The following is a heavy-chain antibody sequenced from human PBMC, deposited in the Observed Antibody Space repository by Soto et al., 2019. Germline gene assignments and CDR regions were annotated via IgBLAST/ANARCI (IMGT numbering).Heavy chain of an antibody. J-gene: IGHJ6*02. CDR3: ASGDYGMDV. CDR2: IWYDGSNK. V-gene: IGHV3-33*01. Sequence: QVQLVESGGGVVQPGRSLRLSCAASGFTLSSYGMHWVRQAPGKGLEWVAVIWYDGSNKYYADSVKGRFTIYRDNSKNTLYLQMNSLRAEDTAVYYCASGDYGMDVWGQGTTVTVSS. D-gene: IGHD3-10*01. CDR1: GFTLSSYG.